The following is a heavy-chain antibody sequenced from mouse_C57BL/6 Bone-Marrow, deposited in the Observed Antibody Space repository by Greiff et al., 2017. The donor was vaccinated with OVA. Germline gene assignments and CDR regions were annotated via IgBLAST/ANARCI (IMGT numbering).Heavy chain of an antibody. CDR1: GFNIKDDY. CDR3: TTVVAPRYFDV. CDR2: IDPENGDT. Sequence: EVQLVESGAELVRPGASVKLSCTASGFNIKDDYMHWVKQRPEQGLEWIGWIDPENGDTEYASKFQGKATITADTSSNTAYLQLSSLTSEDTAVYYCTTVVAPRYFDVWGTGTTVTVSS. D-gene: IGHD1-1*01. V-gene: IGHV14-4*01. J-gene: IGHJ1*03.